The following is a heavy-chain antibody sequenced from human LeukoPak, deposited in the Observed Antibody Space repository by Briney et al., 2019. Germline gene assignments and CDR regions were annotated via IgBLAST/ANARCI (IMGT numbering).Heavy chain of an antibody. CDR3: ARRASGNWLDS. J-gene: IGHJ5*01. Sequence: SETLSLICTVSGGSISLYYWSWIRQPPGKGLEWIGYIYYGGSTNYNPSLKSRVTISVDTSNKQFSVSLSSVTAADTAFYFCARRASGNWLDSWGQGTLVTVCS. V-gene: IGHV4-59*01. CDR2: IYYGGST. CDR1: GGSISLYY. D-gene: IGHD5-12*01.